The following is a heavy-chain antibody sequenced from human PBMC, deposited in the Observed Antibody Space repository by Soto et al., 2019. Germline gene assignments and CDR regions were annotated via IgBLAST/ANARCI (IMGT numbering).Heavy chain of an antibody. CDR3: ARGSAAKRYFDL. V-gene: IGHV4-30-4*01. Sequence: QVQLQESGPGLVKPSQTLSLMCTVSGAPISGGDYHWSWIRQPPGKGLEWIGHIFPSGATHYNSSLGSRITMSVETSKSHFSLKLTSVTAADTAVYFCARGSAAKRYFDLWGRGTLVTVSS. D-gene: IGHD5-18*01. J-gene: IGHJ2*01. CDR2: IFPSGAT. CDR1: GAPISGGDYH.